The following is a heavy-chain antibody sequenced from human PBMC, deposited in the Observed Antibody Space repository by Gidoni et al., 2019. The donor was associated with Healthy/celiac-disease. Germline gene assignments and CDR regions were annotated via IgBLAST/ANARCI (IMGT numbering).Heavy chain of an antibody. CDR2: INPSGGST. V-gene: IGHV1-46*01. J-gene: IGHJ4*02. CDR1: GYTFTSYY. Sequence: QVQLVQSGAEVKKPGASVKVSCKASGYTFTSYYMHWVRQAPGQGLEWMGIINPSGGSTSYAQKFQGRVTMTRDTSTSTVYMELSSLRSEDTAVYYCARVPVRSAGHPLWDYWGQGTLVTVSS. CDR3: ARVPVRSAGHPLWDY. D-gene: IGHD2-21*01.